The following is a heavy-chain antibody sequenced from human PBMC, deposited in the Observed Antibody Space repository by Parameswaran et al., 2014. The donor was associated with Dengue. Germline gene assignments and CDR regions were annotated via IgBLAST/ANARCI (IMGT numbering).Heavy chain of an antibody. Sequence: GESLKISCAASGFTFDDYGMSWVRQAPGKGLEWVSGINWNGGSTGYADSVKGRFTISRDNAKNSLYLQMNSLRAEDTALYYCARATGATTEYYYYYYMDVWGKGTTVTVSS. D-gene: IGHD1-26*01. CDR3: ARATGATTEYYYYYYMDV. J-gene: IGHJ6*03. V-gene: IGHV3-20*04. CDR2: INWNGGST. CDR1: GFTFDDYG.